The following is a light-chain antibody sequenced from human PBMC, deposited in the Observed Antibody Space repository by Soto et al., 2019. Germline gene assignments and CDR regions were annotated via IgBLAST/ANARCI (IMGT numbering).Light chain of an antibody. J-gene: IGKJ3*01. CDR3: QKYNSAPFT. V-gene: IGKV1-27*01. CDR2: GAS. Sequence: DIQMTQSPSSLSASVGDRVTITCRASQDISNCLVWFQQKPGKVPNLLIYGASTLQSGVPSRFSGSVSGTDFTLTISSLHPEDVATYFCQKYNSAPFTFGPGTTVDIK. CDR1: QDISNC.